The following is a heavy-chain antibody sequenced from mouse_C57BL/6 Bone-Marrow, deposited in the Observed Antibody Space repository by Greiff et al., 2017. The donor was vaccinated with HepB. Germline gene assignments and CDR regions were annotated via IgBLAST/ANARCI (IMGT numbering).Heavy chain of an antibody. CDR1: GFTFSSYA. J-gene: IGHJ4*01. CDR3: ARLYYSSIYYAMEY. D-gene: IGHD1-1*01. V-gene: IGHV5-4*01. CDR2: ISDGGSYT. Sequence: EVQLVESGGGLVKPGGSLKLSCAASGFTFSSYAMSWVRQTPEKRLEWVATISDGGSYTYYPDNVKGRFTISRDNAKNNLYLQMSHLKSEETAMYCCARLYYSSIYYAMEYWGQGASVTVS.